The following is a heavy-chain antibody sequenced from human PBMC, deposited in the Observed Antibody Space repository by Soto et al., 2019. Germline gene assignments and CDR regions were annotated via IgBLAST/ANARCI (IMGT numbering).Heavy chain of an antibody. CDR1: GFSLSTSGEG. CDR3: AHRLTGIWFDT. Sequence: QINLKGSGPTLVKPTQTLTQTCTFAGFSLSTSGEGVGWIRQPPGKALEWLTLIYWDDDKRYSPSLKSRLTITKDTSKNQVVLRMTNMDPVDTGTYFCAHRLTGIWFDTWGQGTLVTVSS. CDR2: IYWDDDK. D-gene: IGHD6-13*01. J-gene: IGHJ5*02. V-gene: IGHV2-5*02.